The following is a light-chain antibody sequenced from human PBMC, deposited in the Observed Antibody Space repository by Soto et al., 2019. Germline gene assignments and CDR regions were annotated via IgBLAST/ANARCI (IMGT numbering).Light chain of an antibody. Sequence: QSALTQPASVSGSPGQSITISCTGTSSDVGAYNYVSWYQQNPGKAPKLMIYEVTNRPSGVSNRFSGSKSGNTASLTISGLQAEDEADYYCSSYASSSTDVFGTGTKLTVL. J-gene: IGLJ1*01. CDR2: EVT. CDR3: SSYASSSTDV. CDR1: SSDVGAYNY. V-gene: IGLV2-14*01.